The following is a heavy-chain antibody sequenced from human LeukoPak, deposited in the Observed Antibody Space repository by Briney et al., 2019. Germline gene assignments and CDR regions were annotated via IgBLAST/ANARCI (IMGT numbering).Heavy chain of an antibody. Sequence: GASVKVSFKVSGNSLIYLSMHWVRQAPGKGREWLGGLDPEGGGGIYAQNFQVRGIMTEDTSTDTAYMELSSLKSEDTGVYYCATVFQQRGYYYMDVWGKGPTVTVSS. V-gene: IGHV1-24*01. J-gene: IGHJ6*03. CDR3: ATVFQQRGYYYMDV. D-gene: IGHD6-13*01. CDR2: LDPEGGGG. CDR1: GNSLIYLS.